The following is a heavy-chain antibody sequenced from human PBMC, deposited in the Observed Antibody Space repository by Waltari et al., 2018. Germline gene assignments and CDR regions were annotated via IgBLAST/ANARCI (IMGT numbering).Heavy chain of an antibody. Sequence: QVQLVQSGAEVKKPGSSVKVSCKASGGPFSSYAISWVRQAPGQGLEWMGGIIPIFGTANYAQKFQGRVTITADESTSTAYMELSSLRSEDTAVYYCARGPPTVTTYYYYYYGMDVWGQGTTVTVSS. J-gene: IGHJ6*02. D-gene: IGHD4-4*01. CDR1: GGPFSSYA. V-gene: IGHV1-69*01. CDR2: IIPIFGTA. CDR3: ARGPPTVTTYYYYYYGMDV.